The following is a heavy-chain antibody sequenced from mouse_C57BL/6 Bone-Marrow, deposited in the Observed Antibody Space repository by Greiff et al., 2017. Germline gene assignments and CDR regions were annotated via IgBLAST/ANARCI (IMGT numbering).Heavy chain of an antibody. D-gene: IGHD2-4*01. Sequence: QVQLQQPGAELVKPGASVKLSCKASGYTFTSYWMHWVKQRPGQGLEWIGMIHPNSGSTNYNEKFKSKATLTVDKSSSTAYKQLSSLTSEDAAVYYCARERGLRPYYWGQGTTLTVSS. CDR1: GYTFTSYW. CDR3: ARERGLRPYY. CDR2: IHPNSGST. V-gene: IGHV1-64*01. J-gene: IGHJ2*01.